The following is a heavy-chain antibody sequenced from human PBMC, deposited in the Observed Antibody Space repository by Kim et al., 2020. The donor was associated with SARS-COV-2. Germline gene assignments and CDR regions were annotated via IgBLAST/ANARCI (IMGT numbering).Heavy chain of an antibody. CDR3: ARIADSSDY. V-gene: IGHV3-30*04. D-gene: IGHD2-15*01. CDR1: GFTFSSYA. Sequence: GGSLRLSCAASGFTFSSYAMHWVRQAPGKGLEWVAVISYDGSNKYYADSVKGRFTISRDNSKNTLYLQMNSLRAEDTAVYYCARIADSSDYWGQGTLVTVSS. CDR2: ISYDGSNK. J-gene: IGHJ4*02.